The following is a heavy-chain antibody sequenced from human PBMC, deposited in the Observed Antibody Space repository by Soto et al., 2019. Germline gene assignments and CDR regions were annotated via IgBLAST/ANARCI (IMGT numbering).Heavy chain of an antibody. CDR1: GGSFIGYY. V-gene: IGHV4-34*01. CDR3: ARRADPAAGKYFDY. D-gene: IGHD6-13*01. Sequence: PSETLSLTCAVYGGSFIGYYWSWIRQPPGKGLEWIGEINHSGSTNYNPSLKSRVTISVDTSKNQFSLKLSSVTAADTAVYYCARRADPAAGKYFDYWGQGTLVTVSS. J-gene: IGHJ4*02. CDR2: INHSGST.